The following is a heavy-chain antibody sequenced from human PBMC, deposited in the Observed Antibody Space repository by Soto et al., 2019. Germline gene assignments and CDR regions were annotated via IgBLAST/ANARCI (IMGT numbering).Heavy chain of an antibody. J-gene: IGHJ4*02. CDR2: IIPILGIA. CDR3: ARHRTDGDYDVFLYYFDY. CDR1: GGTFSSYT. D-gene: IGHD4-17*01. V-gene: IGHV1-69*02. Sequence: QVQLVQSGAEVKKPGSSVKVSCKASGGTFSSYTISWVRQAPGQGLEWMGRIIPILGIANYAQKFQGRVTITADKSTSTANMELNSLSSEDTAVYYCARHRTDGDYDVFLYYFDYWGQGTLVTVSS.